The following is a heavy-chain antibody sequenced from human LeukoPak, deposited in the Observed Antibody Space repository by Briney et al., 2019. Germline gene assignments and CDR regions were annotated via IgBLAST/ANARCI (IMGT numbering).Heavy chain of an antibody. CDR2: ITGSSSAI. J-gene: IGHJ5*02. CDR1: GFTFSSYS. Sequence: GGSLRLSCAASGFTFSSYSMNWVRQAPGKGLEWVSYITGSSSAIYYTDSVKGRFTISRDNAKNSLYLQMNSLRAEDTAMYYCARDLTRKLGFDPWGQGTLVTVSS. D-gene: IGHD6-6*01. V-gene: IGHV3-48*01. CDR3: ARDLTRKLGFDP.